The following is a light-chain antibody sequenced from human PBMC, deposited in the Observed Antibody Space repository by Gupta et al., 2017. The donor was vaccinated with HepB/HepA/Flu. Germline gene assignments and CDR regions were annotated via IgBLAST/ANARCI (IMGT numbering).Light chain of an antibody. CDR3: SSYGGNNNVV. J-gene: IGLJ2*01. CDR1: SSDVGAYNL. Sequence: QSALPQPPSAPGSPGRTVSISLTRTSSDVGAYNLFSWYQHHPGKPPNLMIHEVTKRPSGVPDCFACTKSANTAPLTVSGLQAEDEADYWCSSYGGNNNVVFGGGTKVTVL. CDR2: EVT. V-gene: IGLV2-8*01.